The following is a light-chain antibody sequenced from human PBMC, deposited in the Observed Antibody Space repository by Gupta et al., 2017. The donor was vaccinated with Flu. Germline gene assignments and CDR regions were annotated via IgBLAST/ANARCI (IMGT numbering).Light chain of an antibody. CDR3: VLYMGTGIGV. J-gene: IGLJ3*02. CDR1: SGPVSTSHY. V-gene: IGLV8-61*01. CDR2: STK. Sequence: QTVVTQEPSFSVSPGGTVTLTCGLSSGPVSTSHYPSWYQQTPGQAPRTLIYSTKTRSSGVPDRFSGSILGNKAALTITGAQADDESDYYCVLYMGTGIGVFGGGTKLTVL.